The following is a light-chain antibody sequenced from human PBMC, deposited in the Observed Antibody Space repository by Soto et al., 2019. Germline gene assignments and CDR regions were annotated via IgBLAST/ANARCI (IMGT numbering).Light chain of an antibody. CDR3: QQSFSPLTFGGGTPQLT. CDR1: KTIRVY. CDR2: TAS. J-gene: IGKJ4*01. Sequence: DIKLNQFPSALSAFLGETVIITCWASKTIRVYLNWYQQIAGKAPKLLIYTASTFQTGVPSRFSGSVSGTDFTLTISSLQPEDFATYYCQQSFSPLTFGGGTPQLTFGGGTRWIS. V-gene: IGKV1-39*01.